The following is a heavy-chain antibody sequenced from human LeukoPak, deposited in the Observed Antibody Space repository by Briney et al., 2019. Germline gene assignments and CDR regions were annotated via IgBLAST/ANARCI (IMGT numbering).Heavy chain of an antibody. CDR3: ATGRLSNYYFDY. Sequence: GASVKVSCKVSGYTLTELSMHWVRQAPGKRLEWIGGFDPEDGETIYAQKFQGRVTMTEDTSTDTAYMELSSLRSEDTAVYYCATGRLSNYYFDYWGQGTLVTVSS. J-gene: IGHJ4*02. V-gene: IGHV1-24*01. D-gene: IGHD4-11*01. CDR2: FDPEDGET. CDR1: GYTLTELS.